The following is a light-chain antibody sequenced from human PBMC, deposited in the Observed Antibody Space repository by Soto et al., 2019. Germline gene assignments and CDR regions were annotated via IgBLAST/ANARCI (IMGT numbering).Light chain of an antibody. CDR2: DAS. CDR1: QSVSSY. J-gene: IGKJ3*01. Sequence: EIVLTQSPANLSLSPGERATLSCRASQSVSSYLAWYQQKPGQAPRLLIYDASNRATGIPARFSGSGSGTDFTLTISSLEPEDFAVYYCQQRSNWPSFTFGPGTKVDIK. V-gene: IGKV3-11*01. CDR3: QQRSNWPSFT.